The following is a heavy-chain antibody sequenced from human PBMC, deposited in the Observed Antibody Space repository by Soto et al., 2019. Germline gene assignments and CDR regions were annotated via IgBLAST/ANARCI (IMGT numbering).Heavy chain of an antibody. J-gene: IGHJ5*02. V-gene: IGHV1-18*01. D-gene: IGHD2-2*01. CDR2: ISAYNGNT. Sequence: QVQLVQSGAEVKKPGASVKVSCKASGYTFTSYGISWVRQAPGQGLEWMGWISAYNGNTNYAQKLQGRVTMTTDTSTSTAYMELRSLRSDDTAVYYCARDTERDVGYCSSTSCQGLLGWFDPWGQGTLVTVSS. CDR3: ARDTERDVGYCSSTSCQGLLGWFDP. CDR1: GYTFTSYG.